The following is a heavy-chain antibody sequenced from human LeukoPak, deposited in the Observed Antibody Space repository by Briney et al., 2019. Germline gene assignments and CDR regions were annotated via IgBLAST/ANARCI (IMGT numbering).Heavy chain of an antibody. CDR1: GFTLSSYW. J-gene: IGHJ6*02. Sequence: GSLRLSCAASGFTLSSYWMHWVRQGPGKGLVWVSRISSDGSGTNYADSVKGRFTISRDNAKNTLYLQMNSLRAEDTAVYYCARDYSYLYGMDVWGQGTTVTVSS. D-gene: IGHD2-2*01. CDR3: ARDYSYLYGMDV. V-gene: IGHV3-74*01. CDR2: ISSDGSGT.